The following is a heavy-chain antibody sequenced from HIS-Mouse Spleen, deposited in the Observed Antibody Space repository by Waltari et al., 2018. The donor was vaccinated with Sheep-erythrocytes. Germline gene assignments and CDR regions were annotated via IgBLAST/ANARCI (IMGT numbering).Heavy chain of an antibody. CDR2: ISYDGSNK. J-gene: IGHJ2*01. Sequence: QVQLVESGGGVVQPGRSLRLSCAASGFTFSSYGMHWVRRAPGKGLEWLAVISYDGSNKYYADSVKGRFTISRDNSKNTLYLQMNSLRAEDTAVYYCAKVRTVNYWYFDLWGRGTLVTVSS. CDR1: GFTFSSYG. V-gene: IGHV3-30*18. D-gene: IGHD1-1*01. CDR3: AKVRTVNYWYFDL.